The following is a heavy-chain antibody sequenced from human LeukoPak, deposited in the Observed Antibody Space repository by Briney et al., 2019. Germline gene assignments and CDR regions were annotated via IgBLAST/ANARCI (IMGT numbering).Heavy chain of an antibody. J-gene: IGHJ5*02. V-gene: IGHV4-39*07. CDR2: IHYSGST. CDR3: ARDASYGPLLFDP. D-gene: IGHD5-18*01. CDR1: GGSIRSNNYY. Sequence: PSETLSLTCTVSGGSIRSNNYYWGWIRQPPGKGLEWIGSIHYSGSTYYNPSLKSRVTISVDTSKNQFSLKLSSVTAADTAVYYCARDASYGPLLFDPWGQGTLVTVSS.